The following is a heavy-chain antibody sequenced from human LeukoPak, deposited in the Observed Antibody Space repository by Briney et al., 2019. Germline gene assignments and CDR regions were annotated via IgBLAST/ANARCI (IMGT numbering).Heavy chain of an antibody. CDR1: GGSFIGFH. Sequence: SETLSLTCAVYGGSFIGFHWNWIRQPPGKGLEWIGDINHSGSTNYNPSLKSRVTISVDTSKNQFSLKLRSVTAADTAVYYCARDQGTIILGYFDYWGQGTLVTVSS. D-gene: IGHD3-22*01. V-gene: IGHV4-34*01. CDR2: INHSGST. CDR3: ARDQGTIILGYFDY. J-gene: IGHJ4*02.